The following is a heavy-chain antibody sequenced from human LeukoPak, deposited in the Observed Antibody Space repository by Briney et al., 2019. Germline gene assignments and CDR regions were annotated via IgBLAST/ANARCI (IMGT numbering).Heavy chain of an antibody. V-gene: IGHV3-30*03. J-gene: IGHJ4*02. D-gene: IGHD3-22*01. CDR2: ISYDGSNK. CDR1: GFTFSSYG. CDR3: ASSYYDSSGYHDY. Sequence: GGSLRLSCAASGFTFSSYGMHWVRQAPGKGLEWVAVISYDGSNKYYADSVKGRFTISRDNSKNTLYLQMNSLRAEDTAVYYCASSYYDSSGYHDYWGRGTRVT.